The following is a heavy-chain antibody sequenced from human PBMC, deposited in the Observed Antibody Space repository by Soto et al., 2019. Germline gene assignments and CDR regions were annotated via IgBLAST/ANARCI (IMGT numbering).Heavy chain of an antibody. CDR1: GFPFSSYA. V-gene: IGHV3-23*01. CDR2: ISGSGGST. D-gene: IGHD2-2*02. CDR3: ARAQRPNGIVVVPAAIPYYYYYGMDV. Sequence: PGGSLRLSCAASGFPFSSYAMSWVRQAPGKGLEWVSAISGSGGSTYYADSVKGRFTISRDNSKNTLYLQMNSLRAEDTAVYYCARAQRPNGIVVVPAAIPYYYYYGMDVWGQGTTVTVSS. J-gene: IGHJ6*02.